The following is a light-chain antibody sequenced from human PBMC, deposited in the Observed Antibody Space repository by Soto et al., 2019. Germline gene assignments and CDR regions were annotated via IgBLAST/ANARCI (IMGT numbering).Light chain of an antibody. CDR2: AAS. J-gene: IGKJ1*01. Sequence: DIQMTQSPSSLSASVGDTVTITCRASQDIKNYLAWFQQKPGQAPKSLIFAASSLQSGAPSKFIGSGSGTDFTLTISSLQSEDFAVYYCQQYNNWPPWTFGQGTKVEIK. V-gene: IGKV1-16*02. CDR1: QDIKNY. CDR3: QQYNNWPPWT.